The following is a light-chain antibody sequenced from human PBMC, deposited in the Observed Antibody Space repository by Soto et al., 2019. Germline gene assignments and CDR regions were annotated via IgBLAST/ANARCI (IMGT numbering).Light chain of an antibody. V-gene: IGKV1-39*01. CDR2: AAS. Sequence: DIQMTQSPSSLSASVGDRVTITCRASQSISTYLNWYQQKPGKAPKLLIYAASSLQIGGPPRLSGSGSGTDFTLTISSLHPEDFATYYCQQSYSTPATFGPGTKVDIK. CDR1: QSISTY. J-gene: IGKJ3*01. CDR3: QQSYSTPAT.